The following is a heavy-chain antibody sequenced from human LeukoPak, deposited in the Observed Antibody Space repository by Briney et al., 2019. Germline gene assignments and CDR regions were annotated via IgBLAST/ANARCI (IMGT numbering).Heavy chain of an antibody. V-gene: IGHV4-38-2*02. J-gene: IGHJ4*02. CDR3: ASRGHYYFDY. CDR2: IYHSGST. CDR1: GYSISSGYY. Sequence: SETLSLTCTVSGYSISSGYYWGWIRQPPVKGLEWIGSIYHSGSTYYNPSLKSRVTISVDTSKNQFSLKLSSVTAADTAVYYCASRGHYYFDYWGQGTLVTVSS.